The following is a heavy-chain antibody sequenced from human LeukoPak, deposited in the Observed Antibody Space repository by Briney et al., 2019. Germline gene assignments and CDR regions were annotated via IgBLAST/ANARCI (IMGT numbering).Heavy chain of an antibody. D-gene: IGHD4/OR15-4a*01. CDR1: GFTFSNYA. J-gene: IGHJ4*02. CDR3: ARRAGAYSHPYDY. V-gene: IGHV3-23*01. Sequence: GGSLRLSCAASGFTFSNYAMSWVRQAPGKGLEWVSSLSGSGGSTYHADSVKGRFTISRDNSKNTLYLQMNSLRAEDTAVYYCARRAGAYSHPYDYWGQGTLVTVSS. CDR2: LSGSGGST.